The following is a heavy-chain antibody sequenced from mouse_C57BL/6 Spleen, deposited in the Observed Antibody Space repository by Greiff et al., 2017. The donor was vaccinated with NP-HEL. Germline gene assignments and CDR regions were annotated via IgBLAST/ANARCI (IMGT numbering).Heavy chain of an antibody. J-gene: IGHJ2*01. CDR1: GFTFTDYY. Sequence: EVQLVESGGGLVQPGGSLSLSCAASGFTFTDYYMSWVRQPPGKALEWLGFIRNKANGYTTEYSASVKGRFTISRDNSQSILYLQMNALRAEDSATYYCARYDRGNSGFFDYWGQGTTLTVSS. CDR3: ARYDRGNSGFFDY. V-gene: IGHV7-3*01. CDR2: IRNKANGYTT. D-gene: IGHD2-1*01.